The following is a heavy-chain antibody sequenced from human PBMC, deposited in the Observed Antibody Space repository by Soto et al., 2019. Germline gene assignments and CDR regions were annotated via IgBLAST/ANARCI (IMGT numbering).Heavy chain of an antibody. Sequence: QVQLVQSGAEVKKPGASVKVSCKASGYTFTSYGISWVRQAPGQGLEWMGWISAYNGNTNYAQKLQGRVTMTADTSMSTVYMELRSLRSDDTAVYSCARLAFRVLGGVEQADMSWFDPCGQGTLVTVSS. CDR2: ISAYNGNT. CDR1: GYTFTSYG. J-gene: IGHJ5*02. V-gene: IGHV1-18*01. D-gene: IGHD2-2*01. CDR3: ARLAFRVLGGVEQADMSWFDP.